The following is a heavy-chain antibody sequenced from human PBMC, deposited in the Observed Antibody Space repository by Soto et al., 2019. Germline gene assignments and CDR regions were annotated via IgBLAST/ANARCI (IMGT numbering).Heavy chain of an antibody. V-gene: IGHV4-61*01. CDR1: GGSVSNDNFY. CDR3: AAWDISNI. CDR2: VHSSGIT. Sequence: SETLSLTCTVSGGSVSNDNFYWSWIRQPPGKGLEWIGYVHSSGITNYNPSLKGRFIVSRDNTRNSLDLQMNSLRVEDSAVYFCAAWDISNIWGQGILVTVSS. J-gene: IGHJ4*02. D-gene: IGHD2-15*01.